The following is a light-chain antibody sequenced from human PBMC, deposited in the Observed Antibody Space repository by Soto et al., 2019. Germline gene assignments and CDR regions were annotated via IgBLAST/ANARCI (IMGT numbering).Light chain of an antibody. Sequence: EIVMTQSPATLSVSPGERATLYCRASQSVSSNLAWYQQKHGQAPRLLIYGASTRATGIPARFSGSGSGTEFTLTISSLQSEDFAIYSCQQYNHWPPLTFGGGTKVEIK. CDR1: QSVSSN. CDR3: QQYNHWPPLT. V-gene: IGKV3-15*01. CDR2: GAS. J-gene: IGKJ4*01.